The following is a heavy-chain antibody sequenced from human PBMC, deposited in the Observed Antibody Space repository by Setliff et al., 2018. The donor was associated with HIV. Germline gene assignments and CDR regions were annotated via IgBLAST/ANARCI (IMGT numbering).Heavy chain of an antibody. D-gene: IGHD2-15*01. Sequence: PRGVLRLSCAASGFTFSTYGMQWVRQAPGKGLEWVSSLSGSGGSTYYADSVKGRFTISRDNARSSLYLEMNSLRAEDTAVYYCARDRGKSGGVLPGWFDSWGQGTLVTVSS. CDR3: ARDRGKSGGVLPGWFDS. CDR2: LSGSGGST. V-gene: IGHV3-21*06. CDR1: GFTFSTYG. J-gene: IGHJ5*01.